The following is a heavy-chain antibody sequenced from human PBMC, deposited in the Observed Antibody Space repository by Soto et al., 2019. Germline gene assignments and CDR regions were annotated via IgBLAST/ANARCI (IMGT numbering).Heavy chain of an antibody. CDR3: AGEADYLNWFDP. CDR1: GFTFSSYS. CDR2: ISSSSRTI. Sequence: EVQLVESGGGLVQPGGSLRLSCAASGFTFSSYSMNWVRQAPGKGLEWVSYISSSSRTIYYAASVKGRFTISKENAKNSLYLKMTSLRAEDTAVYYCAGEADYLNWFDPWGQGTLVTVSS. V-gene: IGHV3-48*01. J-gene: IGHJ5*02. D-gene: IGHD4-17*01.